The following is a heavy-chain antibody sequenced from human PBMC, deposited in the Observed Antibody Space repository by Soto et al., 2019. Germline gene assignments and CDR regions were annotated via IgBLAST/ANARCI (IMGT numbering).Heavy chain of an antibody. CDR3: VKDGVARNGNWDWFDP. CDR2: IHGEGAGS. CDR1: GFTFRNYA. Sequence: EVELLESGGGLVQPGGSVRLSCAASGFTFRNYAMSWVRQAPGKGLEWVSSIHGEGAGSFYADAVKGRFTVSRDDSKQTLYLQMGRLRGDGTAVYYCVKDGVARNGNWDWFDPWGQGTLVTVAS. V-gene: IGHV3-23*01. J-gene: IGHJ5*02. D-gene: IGHD6-19*01.